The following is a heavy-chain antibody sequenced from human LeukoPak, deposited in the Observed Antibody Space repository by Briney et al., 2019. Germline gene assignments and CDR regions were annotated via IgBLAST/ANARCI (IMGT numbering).Heavy chain of an antibody. CDR1: GFTFSSYW. CDR2: ISTDGSST. D-gene: IGHD3-10*01. CDR3: ARDFLWGSGSR. J-gene: IGHJ4*02. Sequence: GGSLRLSCAASGFTFSSYWMHWVRQAPGKGLVWVSRISTDGSSTSYADFVKGRFTISRDNAQNTLFLQMNSLRAEDTAVYYCARDFLWGSGSRWGQGTLVTVSS. V-gene: IGHV3-74*01.